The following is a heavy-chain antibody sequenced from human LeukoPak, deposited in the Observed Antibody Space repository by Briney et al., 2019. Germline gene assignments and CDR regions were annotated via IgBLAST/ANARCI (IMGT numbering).Heavy chain of an antibody. CDR3: TTFPSGFDV. J-gene: IGHJ3*01. V-gene: IGHV3-15*05. CDR1: GLTFSSYE. CDR2: IKSKNDGGTT. D-gene: IGHD3-3*01. Sequence: GGSLRLSCAVSGLTFSSYEMSWVRQAPGKGLEWVGRIKSKNDGGTTDYAAPVKGRVTISRDDSKNTLYLQMNSLKTEDTALYYCTTFPSGFDVWGQGTMVTVSS.